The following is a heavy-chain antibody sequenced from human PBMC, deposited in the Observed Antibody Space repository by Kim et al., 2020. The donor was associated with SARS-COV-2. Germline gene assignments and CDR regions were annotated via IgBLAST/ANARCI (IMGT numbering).Heavy chain of an antibody. D-gene: IGHD2-15*01. CDR2: IKKYGSEK. J-gene: IGHJ6*02. V-gene: IGHV3-7*01. Sequence: GGSLRLSCAASGVTFSGYWMTWVRQAPGRGLEWVANIKKYGSEKYYVDSVRGRFTISRDNAKKSLYLQMNSLRAEDTAVYYCAREMEYCSGGSCQQIHYYYYCMDVWRQGTTVT. CDR1: GVTFSGYW. CDR3: AREMEYCSGGSCQQIHYYYYCMDV.